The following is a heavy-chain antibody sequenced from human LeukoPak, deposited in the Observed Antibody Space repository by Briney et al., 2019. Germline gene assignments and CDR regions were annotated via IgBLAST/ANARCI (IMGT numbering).Heavy chain of an antibody. CDR1: GGSFSGYY. D-gene: IGHD3-22*01. J-gene: IGHJ5*02. CDR2: IYYSGST. CDR3: ARALYYYDSSGLMRWFDP. V-gene: IGHV4-59*01. Sequence: PSETLSLTCAVYGGSFSGYYWSWIRQPPGKGLEWIGYIYYSGSTNYNPSLKSRVTISVDTSKNQFSLKLSSVTAADTAVYYCARALYYYDSSGLMRWFDPWGQGTLVTVSS.